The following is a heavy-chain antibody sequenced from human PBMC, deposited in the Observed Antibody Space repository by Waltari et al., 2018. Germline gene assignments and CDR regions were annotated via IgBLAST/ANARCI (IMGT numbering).Heavy chain of an antibody. Sequence: QVQLQESGPGLVKPSGTLSLTCAVSGGSISSSNWWSWVRQPPGKGLEWIGEIYHSGSTNYNPSLKSRVTISVDKSKNQFSLKLSSVTAADTAVYYCAREKYYDFWSGTKRADYYYYGMDVWGQGTTVTVSS. D-gene: IGHD3-3*01. CDR1: GGSISSSNW. CDR2: IYHSGST. CDR3: AREKYYDFWSGTKRADYYYYGMDV. V-gene: IGHV4-4*02. J-gene: IGHJ6*02.